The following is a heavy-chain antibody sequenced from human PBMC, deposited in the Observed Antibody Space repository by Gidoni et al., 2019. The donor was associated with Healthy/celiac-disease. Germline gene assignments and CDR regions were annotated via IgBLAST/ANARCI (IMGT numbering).Heavy chain of an antibody. D-gene: IGHD3-10*01. J-gene: IGHJ4*02. Sequence: QVQLVQSGAEVKKPGASVKVSCKASGYTFPSHYMHWVRQATGQGLEWMGIINPSGGSTSYAQKFQGRVTMTRDTSTSTVYMELSSLRSEDTAVYYCARDRYYGSGSYYNPFGDYWGQGTLVTVSS. CDR3: ARDRYYGSGSYYNPFGDY. CDR1: GYTFPSHY. V-gene: IGHV1-46*01. CDR2: INPSGGST.